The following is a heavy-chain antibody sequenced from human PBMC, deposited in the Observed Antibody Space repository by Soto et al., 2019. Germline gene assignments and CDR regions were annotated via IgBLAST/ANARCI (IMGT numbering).Heavy chain of an antibody. CDR3: ARDYSAVMGGAFDI. D-gene: IGHD2-15*01. Sequence: SVKVSCKASGGTFSSYAISWVRQAPGQGLEWMGGIIPIFGTANYAQKFQGRVTITADESTSTAYMELSSLRSEDTAVYYCARDYSAVMGGAFDIWDQGTMVTVSS. J-gene: IGHJ3*02. CDR2: IIPIFGTA. CDR1: GGTFSSYA. V-gene: IGHV1-69*13.